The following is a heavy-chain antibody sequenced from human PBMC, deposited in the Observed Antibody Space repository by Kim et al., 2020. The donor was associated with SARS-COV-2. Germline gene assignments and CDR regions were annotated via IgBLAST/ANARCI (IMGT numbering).Heavy chain of an antibody. J-gene: IGHJ6*02. CDR2: T. CDR3: ARGTTFDGMDV. D-gene: IGHD3-10*02. Sequence: TGYAKKFQGRVTMTRNTSISTAYMELSSLRSEDTAVYYCARGTTFDGMDVWGQGTTVTVSS. V-gene: IGHV1-8*01.